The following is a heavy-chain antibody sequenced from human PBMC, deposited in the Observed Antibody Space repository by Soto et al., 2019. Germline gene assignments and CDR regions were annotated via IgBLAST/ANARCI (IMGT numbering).Heavy chain of an antibody. J-gene: IGHJ6*02. CDR2: IYYSGST. CDR3: ARECYYDSSGCRWGMDV. D-gene: IGHD3-22*01. V-gene: IGHV4-31*03. Sequence: SETLSLTCTVSGGSISSGGYYWSWIRQHPGKGLEWIGYIYYSGSTYYNPSLKSRVTISVDTSKNQFSLKLSSVTAADTAVYYSARECYYDSSGCRWGMDVWGQGTTVTVSS. CDR1: GGSISSGGYY.